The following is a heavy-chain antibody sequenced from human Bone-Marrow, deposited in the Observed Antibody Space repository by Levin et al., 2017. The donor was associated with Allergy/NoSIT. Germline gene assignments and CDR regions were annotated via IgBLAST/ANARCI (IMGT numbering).Heavy chain of an antibody. V-gene: IGHV1-8*01. CDR1: GDTFSSYD. Sequence: ASVKVSCKASGDTFSSYDINWVRQASGQGLEWMGWMNPKSGNTVYAQKFQGRVTTTRNTSISTAYMDLSSLRSDDTAVYYCATGQGHLVGPPWGQGTLVTVSS. D-gene: IGHD6-6*01. CDR2: MNPKSGNT. CDR3: ATGQGHLVGPP. J-gene: IGHJ5*02.